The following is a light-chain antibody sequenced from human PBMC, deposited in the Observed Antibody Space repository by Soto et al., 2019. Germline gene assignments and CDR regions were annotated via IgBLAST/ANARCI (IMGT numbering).Light chain of an antibody. CDR1: QSVSSYY. CDR2: AAS. V-gene: IGKV3-20*01. J-gene: IGKJ2*01. Sequence: EIVLTQSPGTLSLSPGERATLSCRASQSVSSYYLAWYQQKPGQAPRLLIYAASSRATGIPDRFSGGGSGTDFTLTISRLEPEDFAVYYCQQYGSSPPYTFGQGTKLEIK. CDR3: QQYGSSPPYT.